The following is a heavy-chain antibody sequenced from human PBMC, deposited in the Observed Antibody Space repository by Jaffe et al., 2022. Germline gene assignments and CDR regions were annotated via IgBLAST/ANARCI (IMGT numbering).Heavy chain of an antibody. CDR2: ISYDGSNK. CDR1: GFTFSSYG. Sequence: QVQLVESGGGVVQPGRSLRLSCAASGFTFSSYGMHWVRQAPGKGLEWVAVISYDGSNKYSADSVKGRFTISRDNSKNTLYLQMNSLRDEDTAVYYCAKDLPTMLYCTSTSCSDAYDIWGQGTMVTVSS. J-gene: IGHJ3*02. V-gene: IGHV3-30*18. CDR3: AKDLPTMLYCTSTSCSDAYDI. D-gene: IGHD2-2*01.